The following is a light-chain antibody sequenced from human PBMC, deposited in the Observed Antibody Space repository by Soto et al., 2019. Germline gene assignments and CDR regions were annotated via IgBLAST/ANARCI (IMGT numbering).Light chain of an antibody. Sequence: DIMMTQSPDSLSVSLGERATINCKSSQSVLYSSNNKNCLAWYQQKPGQSPKLLIYWASTRASGVPDRLSGSGSGTDFTLTISSLQAEDVAVYYCQQCYNTPSFGPGTKVDI. CDR1: QSVLYSSNNKNC. J-gene: IGKJ3*01. CDR3: QQCYNTPS. V-gene: IGKV4-1*01. CDR2: WAS.